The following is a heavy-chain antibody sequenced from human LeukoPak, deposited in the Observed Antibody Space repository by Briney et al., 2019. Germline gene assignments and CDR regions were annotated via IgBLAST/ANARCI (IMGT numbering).Heavy chain of an antibody. Sequence: ASVQVSCKASGYTFTSYDINWVRQATGQGLEWMGWMNPNSGNTGYAQKFQGRVTMTRNTSISTAYMELSSLRSEDTAVYYCARGLVDFWSGYYNRNFDYWGQGTLVTVSS. CDR2: MNPNSGNT. V-gene: IGHV1-8*01. J-gene: IGHJ4*02. D-gene: IGHD3-3*01. CDR1: GYTFTSYD. CDR3: ARGLVDFWSGYYNRNFDY.